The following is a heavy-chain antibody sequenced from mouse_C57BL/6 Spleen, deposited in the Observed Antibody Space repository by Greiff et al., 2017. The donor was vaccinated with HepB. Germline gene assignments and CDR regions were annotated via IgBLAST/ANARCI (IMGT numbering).Heavy chain of an antibody. CDR1: GFTFSDYG. D-gene: IGHD1-1*01. CDR3: ARGPYYYGSSYWYFDV. J-gene: IGHJ1*03. V-gene: IGHV5-17*01. CDR2: ISSGSSTI. Sequence: DVKLVESGGGLVKPGGSLKLSCAASGFTFSDYGMHWVRQAPEKGLEWVAYISSGSSTIYYADTVKGRFTISRDNAKNTLFLQMTSLRSEDTAMYYCARGPYYYGSSYWYFDVWGTGTTVTVSS.